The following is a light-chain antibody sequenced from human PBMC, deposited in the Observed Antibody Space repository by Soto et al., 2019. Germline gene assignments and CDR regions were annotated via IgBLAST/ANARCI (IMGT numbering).Light chain of an antibody. J-gene: IGLJ3*02. CDR2: DVT. CDR3: SSYTTRSTWV. Sequence: QSALTQSASLSGSPGQSITISCAGTSSDVGAYDFVSWYQHPPGKAPKLVIYDVTNRPSGVSNRFSDSKSGTTASLTISGLKDEDEADYYFSSYTTRSTWVFGGGTKLTVL. V-gene: IGLV2-14*03. CDR1: SSDVGAYDF.